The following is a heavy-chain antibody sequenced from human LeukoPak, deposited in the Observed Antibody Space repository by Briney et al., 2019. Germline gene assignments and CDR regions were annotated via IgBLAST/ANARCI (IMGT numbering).Heavy chain of an antibody. CDR1: GGTFSSYA. CDR2: IIPILGIA. CDR3: ARERGYSGYDYVGPFDY. Sequence: SVKVSCKASGGTFSSYAISWVRQAPGQGLEWMGRIIPILGIANYAQKFQGRVTITADKSTSTAYVELSSLRSEDTAVYYCARERGYSGYDYVGPFDYWGQGTLVTVSS. D-gene: IGHD5-12*01. V-gene: IGHV1-69*04. J-gene: IGHJ4*02.